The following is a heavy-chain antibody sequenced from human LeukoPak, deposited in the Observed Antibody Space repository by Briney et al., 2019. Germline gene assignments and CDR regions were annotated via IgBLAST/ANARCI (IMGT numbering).Heavy chain of an antibody. Sequence: GGSLRLSCAASGFTFSSYTMSWVRQAPGKGLEWVSAISGSGGSTYYADSVKGRFTISRDNSKNTLYLQMNSLRAEDTAVYYCAKDIVATLFLSYYGMDVWGQGTTVTVSS. J-gene: IGHJ6*02. CDR3: AKDIVATLFLSYYGMDV. CDR1: GFTFSSYT. D-gene: IGHD5-12*01. V-gene: IGHV3-23*01. CDR2: ISGSGGST.